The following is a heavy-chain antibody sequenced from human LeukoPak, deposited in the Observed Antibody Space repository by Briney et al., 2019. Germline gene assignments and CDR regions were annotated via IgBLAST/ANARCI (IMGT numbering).Heavy chain of an antibody. D-gene: IGHD6-13*01. Sequence: EASVKVSCKASGYTFTSYDINWVRQATGQGLEWMGWINTNTGNPTYAQGFTGRFVFSLDTSVSTAYLQISSLKAEDTAVYYCARSQYSMAAGTNGGDYWGQGTLVTVSS. CDR1: GYTFTSYD. V-gene: IGHV7-4-1*02. CDR3: ARSQYSMAAGTNGGDY. CDR2: INTNTGNP. J-gene: IGHJ4*02.